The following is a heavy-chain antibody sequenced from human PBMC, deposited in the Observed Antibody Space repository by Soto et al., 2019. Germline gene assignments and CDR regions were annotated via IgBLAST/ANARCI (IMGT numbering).Heavy chain of an antibody. CDR1: SGSISSGGYY. CDR3: ARDLGVRLPMDV. Sequence: PSETLSLTCTVSSGSISSGGYYWSWIRQHPGKGLEWIGYIYYSGSTYYNPSLKSRVTISRDNAKNSLYLQMNSLRAEDTAVYYCARDLGVRLPMDVWGQGTTVTVSS. CDR2: IYYSGST. D-gene: IGHD2-8*01. V-gene: IGHV4-31*03. J-gene: IGHJ6*02.